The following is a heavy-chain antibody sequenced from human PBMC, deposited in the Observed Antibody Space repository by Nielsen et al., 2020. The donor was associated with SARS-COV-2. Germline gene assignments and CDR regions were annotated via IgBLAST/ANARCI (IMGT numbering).Heavy chain of an antibody. V-gene: IGHV3-23*01. CDR3: AREDDSSGYTYGMDV. J-gene: IGHJ6*02. D-gene: IGHD3-22*01. CDR1: GFTFSSYA. Sequence: GESLKISCAASGFTFSSYAMSWVRQAPGKGLEWVSGISGNGGSTYYADSVKGRFTISRDNPKNSLYLQMNSLRAEDTAVYYCAREDDSSGYTYGMDVWGQGTTVTVSS. CDR2: ISGNGGST.